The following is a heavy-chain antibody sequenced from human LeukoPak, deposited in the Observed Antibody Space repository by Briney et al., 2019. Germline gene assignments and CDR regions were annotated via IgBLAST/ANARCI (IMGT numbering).Heavy chain of an antibody. V-gene: IGHV3-21*01. Sequence: GSLRLSCVASGFAFSDDSKNWVRQPPGKGLEWVSSISSTSTYIYYADSVKGRFTISRDNARNSLFLQMNNLRVDDSAVYYCAREYTAMAYDFWGQGNLVTVSS. CDR3: AREYTAMAYDF. CDR1: GFAFSDDS. CDR2: ISSTSTYI. J-gene: IGHJ4*02. D-gene: IGHD5-18*01.